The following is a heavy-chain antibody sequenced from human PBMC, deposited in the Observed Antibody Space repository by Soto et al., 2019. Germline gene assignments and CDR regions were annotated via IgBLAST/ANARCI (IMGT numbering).Heavy chain of an antibody. CDR1: GGSISGYY. J-gene: IGHJ5*02. D-gene: IGHD3-10*01. V-gene: IGHV4-34*01. Sequence: SETLSLTCTVSGGSISGYYWSWIRQPPGKGLEWIGEINHSGSTNYNPSLKSRVTISVDTSKNQFSLKLSSVTAADTAVYYCAREGQGGYYGSGRNWFDPWGQGTLVTVSS. CDR2: INHSGST. CDR3: AREGQGGYYGSGRNWFDP.